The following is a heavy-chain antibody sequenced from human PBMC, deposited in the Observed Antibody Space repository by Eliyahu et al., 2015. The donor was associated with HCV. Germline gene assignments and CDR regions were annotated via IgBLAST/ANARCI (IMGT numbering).Heavy chain of an antibody. D-gene: IGHD1-26*01. CDR1: GFTFDDYA. CDR2: ISWNSGSI. CDR3: AKDRGGGSYNGGAFDY. Sequence: EVQLVESGGGLVQPGRSLRLSCAASGFTFDDYAMHWVRQAPGKGLGWVSGISWNSGSIGYADSVKGRFTISRDNAKNSLYLQMNSLRAEDTALYYCAKDRGGGSYNGGAFDYWGQGTLVTVSS. V-gene: IGHV3-9*01. J-gene: IGHJ4*02.